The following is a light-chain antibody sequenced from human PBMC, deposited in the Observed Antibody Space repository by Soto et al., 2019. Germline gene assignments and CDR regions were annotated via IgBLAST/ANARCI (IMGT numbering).Light chain of an antibody. V-gene: IGLV7-43*01. CDR2: SIS. CDR1: TGAVTSGYY. CDR3: LLYYDGAQV. J-gene: IGLJ3*02. Sequence: QAVVTQEPSLTVSLGETVTLTCGSSTGAVTSGYYPNWFQQKPGQAPRPLIYSISNKHFWTPARFSGSLLGDKAALTLSGVQPEDEAEYYCLLYYDGAQVFGGGTKLTVL.